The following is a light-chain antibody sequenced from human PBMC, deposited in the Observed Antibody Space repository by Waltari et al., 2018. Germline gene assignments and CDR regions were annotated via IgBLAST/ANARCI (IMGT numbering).Light chain of an antibody. V-gene: IGLV1-40*01. CDR3: QSYDSSLSASV. CDR1: SSNIGAGYD. J-gene: IGLJ2*01. CDR2: VNN. Sequence: SVLTQPPSVSGAPGQRVTISCAGTSSNIGAGYDVHWYQHLPGTAPKLLIYVNNNRPSGGPDRFSGSKSGTSASLAITGLQAEDEADYYCQSYDSSLSASVFGGGTKVTVL.